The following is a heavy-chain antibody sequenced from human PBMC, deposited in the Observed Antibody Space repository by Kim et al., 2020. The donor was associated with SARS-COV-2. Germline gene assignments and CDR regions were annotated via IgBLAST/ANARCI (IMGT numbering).Heavy chain of an antibody. CDR1: GGSVSSGSYY. D-gene: IGHD3-3*01. CDR2: IYYSGST. V-gene: IGHV4-61*01. Sequence: SETLSITCTVSGGSVSSGSYYWSWIRQPPGKGLEWIEYIYYSGSTNYNPSLKSRVTISVDTSKNQFSLKLSSVTAADTAVYYCARERYDFWSGLPPFGPWGQGTLVTVSS. CDR3: ARERYDFWSGLPPFGP. J-gene: IGHJ5*02.